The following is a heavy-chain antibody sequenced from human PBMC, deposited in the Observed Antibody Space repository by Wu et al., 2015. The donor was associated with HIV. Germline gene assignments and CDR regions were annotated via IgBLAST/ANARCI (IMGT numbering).Heavy chain of an antibody. CDR3: AREYLRYHDY. D-gene: IGHD3-9*01. CDR2: ITVFHGNT. J-gene: IGHJ4*02. Sequence: QVRLVQSGPEVKKPGASVKVSCKASGYPFNNYGLTWVRQAPGQGLEWMGWITVFHGNTNYAQKLQGRVTMTTDTSTSTAYMELRSLRSDDTAVYYCAREYLRYHDYWGQGTLVTVSS. CDR1: GYPFNNYG. V-gene: IGHV1-18*01.